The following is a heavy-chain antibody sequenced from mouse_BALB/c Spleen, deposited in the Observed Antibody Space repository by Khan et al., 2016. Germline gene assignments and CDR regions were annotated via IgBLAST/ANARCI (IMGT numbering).Heavy chain of an antibody. CDR3: AGYDGYFFDD. Sequence: EVQLQESGASLVKPSQTLSLTCSVTGDSINSGYWNWIRKFPGNKLEYMGYISYSGSTYYNPSIKSRISITRAASTTNYYLQLNSVTTDDEATYYCAGYDGYFFDDWGQGTTLTVSS. V-gene: IGHV3-8*02. J-gene: IGHJ2*01. CDR2: ISYSGST. CDR1: GDSINSGY. D-gene: IGHD2-3*01.